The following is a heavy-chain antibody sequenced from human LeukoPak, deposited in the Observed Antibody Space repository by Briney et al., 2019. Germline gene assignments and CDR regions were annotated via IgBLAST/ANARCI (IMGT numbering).Heavy chain of an antibody. CDR3: ARVRCSGGSCPYYYYYYYMDV. J-gene: IGHJ6*03. V-gene: IGHV4-59*12. Sequence: SETLSLTCAVYGGSFSGYYWSWIRQPPGKGLEWIGYIHYSGSTYYNPSLQSRVTISIDTSKNQFSLKLRFVTAADTAVYYCARVRCSGGSCPYYYYYYYMDVWGKGTTVTVSS. D-gene: IGHD2-15*01. CDR1: GGSFSGYY. CDR2: IHYSGST.